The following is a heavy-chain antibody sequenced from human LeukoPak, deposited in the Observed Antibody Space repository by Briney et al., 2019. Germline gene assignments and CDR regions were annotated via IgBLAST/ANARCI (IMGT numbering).Heavy chain of an antibody. CDR1: GLTFSNAW. Sequence: GGSLTLSCAASGLTFSNAWMSWLRQAPGKGLEWVGRMKRKTDGGTTDYAATVKGRFTISRYHSKNPMYLQMSSLKTEDPAVYYCTTATGTMIAPYFDYWGQGTLVTVSS. J-gene: IGHJ4*02. V-gene: IGHV3-15*01. CDR2: MKRKTDGGTT. CDR3: TTATGTMIAPYFDY. D-gene: IGHD3-22*01.